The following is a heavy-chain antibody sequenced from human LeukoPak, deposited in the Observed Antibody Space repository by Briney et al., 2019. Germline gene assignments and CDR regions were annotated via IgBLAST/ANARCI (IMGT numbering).Heavy chain of an antibody. D-gene: IGHD3-10*01. Sequence: GGSLRLSCAASGFTFSSYWMSWVRQAPGKGLEWVANIKQDGSEKYYVDSVKGRFTISRDNAKNSPYLQMNSLRAEDTAVYYCARCGSYYTFDYWGQGTLVTVSS. CDR3: ARCGSYYTFDY. J-gene: IGHJ4*02. CDR1: GFTFSSYW. V-gene: IGHV3-7*01. CDR2: IKQDGSEK.